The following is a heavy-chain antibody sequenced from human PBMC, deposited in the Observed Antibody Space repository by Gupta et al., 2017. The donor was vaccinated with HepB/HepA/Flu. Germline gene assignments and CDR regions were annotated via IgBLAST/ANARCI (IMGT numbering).Heavy chain of an antibody. CDR1: GGSISSYY. D-gene: IGHD2-2*01. CDR3: ARVTAVVPAAMPASYGMDV. V-gene: IGHV4-59*01. Sequence: QVQLQESGPGLVKPSETLSLTCTVSGGSISSYYWSWIRQPPGKGLEWIGYIYYSGSTNYNPSLKSRVTISIDTSKNQFSLKLSSVTAADTAVYYCARVTAVVPAAMPASYGMDVWGQGTTVTVSS. CDR2: IYYSGST. J-gene: IGHJ6*02.